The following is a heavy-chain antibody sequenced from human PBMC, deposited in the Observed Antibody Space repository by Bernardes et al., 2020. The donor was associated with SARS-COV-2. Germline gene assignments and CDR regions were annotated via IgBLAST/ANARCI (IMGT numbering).Heavy chain of an antibody. CDR2: ISGSGGST. CDR3: AKYPYSGSRRGGVDDY. Sequence: GGSLRLSCAASGFTLSSYAMSWVRQAPGKGLEWVSAISGSGGSTYYADSVKGRFTISRDNSKNTLYLQMNSLRAEDTAVYYCAKYPYSGSRRGGVDDYWGQGTLVTVSS. V-gene: IGHV3-23*01. CDR1: GFTLSSYA. J-gene: IGHJ4*02. D-gene: IGHD1-26*01.